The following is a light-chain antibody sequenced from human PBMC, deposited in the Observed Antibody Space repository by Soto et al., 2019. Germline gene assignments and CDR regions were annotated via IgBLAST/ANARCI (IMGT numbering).Light chain of an antibody. CDR2: KAS. CDR3: QQHNSSPWT. J-gene: IGKJ1*01. V-gene: IGKV1-5*03. Sequence: DIQMTQSPSTLSASVGDRVMITCRASQIISTWLAWYQLKPGKAPKLLIYKASTLESGVPSRFSGSGSGTEFTLTISSLQPDDFATYSCQQHNSSPWTFGQGTKVEIK. CDR1: QIISTW.